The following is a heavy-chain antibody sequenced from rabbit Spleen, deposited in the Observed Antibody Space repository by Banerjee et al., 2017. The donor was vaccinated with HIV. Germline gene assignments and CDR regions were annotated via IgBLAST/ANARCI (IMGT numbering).Heavy chain of an antibody. V-gene: IGHV1S40*01. CDR3: ARGYGSNDYLAL. Sequence: QSLEESGGDLVKPGASLTLTCTASGFSFSNSYYLCWVRQAPGKGLECIACIYGGSGGSTWYASWAKGRFTISKTSSTTVTLQMTSLTAADTATHFCARGYGSNDYLALWGPGTLVTVS. CDR1: GFSFSNSYY. D-gene: IGHD8-1*01. CDR2: IYGGSGGST. J-gene: IGHJ4*01.